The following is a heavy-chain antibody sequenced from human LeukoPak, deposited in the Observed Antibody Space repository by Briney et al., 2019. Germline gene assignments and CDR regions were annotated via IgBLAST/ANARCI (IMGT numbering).Heavy chain of an antibody. V-gene: IGHV3-48*01. CDR3: ARPSRELRGYALWEVMPPFDY. CDR2: ISSSSNTI. CDR1: GFTFSSYR. J-gene: IGHJ4*02. Sequence: GGSLRLSCAASGFTFSSYRMNWVRQAPGEGLEWVSYISSSSNTIYYADSVKGRFTISRDNAKNSLYLQMNSLRAEDTAVYYCARPSRELRGYALWEVMPPFDYWGQGTLVTVSS. D-gene: IGHD4-23*01.